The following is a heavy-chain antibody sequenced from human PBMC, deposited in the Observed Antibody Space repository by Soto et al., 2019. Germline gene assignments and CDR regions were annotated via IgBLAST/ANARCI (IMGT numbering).Heavy chain of an antibody. Sequence: QVQLVESGGGVVQPGRSLRLSCAASGFTFSSYGMHWVRQAPGKGLEWVAVIWYDGSNKYYADSVKGRFTISRDNSKNTLYLQMNSLRAEDTAVYYCARDPHTNIAARREGSIDYWGQGTLVTVSS. V-gene: IGHV3-33*01. J-gene: IGHJ4*02. D-gene: IGHD6-6*01. CDR2: IWYDGSNK. CDR1: GFTFSSYG. CDR3: ARDPHTNIAARREGSIDY.